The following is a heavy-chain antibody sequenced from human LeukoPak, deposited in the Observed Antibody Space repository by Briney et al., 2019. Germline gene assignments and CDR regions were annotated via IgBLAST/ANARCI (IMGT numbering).Heavy chain of an antibody. CDR1: GFNLGTYS. CDR3: LVRGVITTDSRDY. V-gene: IGHV3-48*01. J-gene: IGHJ4*02. D-gene: IGHD3-10*01. CDR2: ISSSGSTM. Sequence: SGGSLRLSCAASGFNLGTYSMNWVRQAPGKGLEWVSYISSSGSTMYYADSVKGRFTISRDNAKNSLYLQMNSLRAEDTAVYYCLVRGVITTDSRDYWGQGTLVTVSS.